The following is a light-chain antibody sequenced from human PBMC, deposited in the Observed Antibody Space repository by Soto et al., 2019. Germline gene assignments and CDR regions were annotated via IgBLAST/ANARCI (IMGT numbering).Light chain of an antibody. V-gene: IGLV2-14*01. J-gene: IGLJ1*01. Sequence: QSALTQPASVSGSPGQSITIACTGTSRDVGGYNYVSWYQQHPGKAPKLMIYEVRNRPSGVSNRFSGSKSGNTAYLTISGLQAEDEADYFCNSYGSTSTRYVFGTGTKLTVL. CDR1: SRDVGGYNY. CDR3: NSYGSTSTRYV. CDR2: EVR.